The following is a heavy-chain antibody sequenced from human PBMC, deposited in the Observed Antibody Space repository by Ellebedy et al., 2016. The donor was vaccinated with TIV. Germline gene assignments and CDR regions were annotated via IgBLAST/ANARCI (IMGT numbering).Heavy chain of an antibody. CDR1: GFTFSSYA. CDR3: AREGRDAFDI. V-gene: IGHV3-30-3*01. CDR2: ISYDGSNK. Sequence: GESLKISXAASGFTFSSYAMHWVRQAPGKGLEWVAVISYDGSNKYYADSVKGRFTISRDNSKNTLYLQMNSLRAEDTAVYYCAREGRDAFDIWGQGTMVTVSS. J-gene: IGHJ3*02.